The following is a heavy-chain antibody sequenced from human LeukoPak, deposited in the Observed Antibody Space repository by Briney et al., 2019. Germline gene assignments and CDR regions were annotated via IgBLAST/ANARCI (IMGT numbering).Heavy chain of an antibody. CDR1: GYTFTSYD. J-gene: IGHJ4*02. V-gene: IGHV1-8*03. CDR3: AREYYDFWSGYYKVDYFDY. Sequence: ASVKVSCRASGYTFTSYDINWVRQAPGQGLEWMGWMNPNSGNTGYAQKFQGRVTITRNTSISTAYMELSSLRSEDTAVYYCAREYYDFWSGYYKVDYFDYWGQGTLVTVSS. D-gene: IGHD3-3*01. CDR2: MNPNSGNT.